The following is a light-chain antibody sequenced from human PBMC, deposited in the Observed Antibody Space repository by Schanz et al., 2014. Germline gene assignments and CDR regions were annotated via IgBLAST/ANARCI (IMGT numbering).Light chain of an antibody. CDR2: DAS. J-gene: IGKJ2*01. CDR3: QQYDNPYT. CDR1: QSISRW. Sequence: IQMTQSPSSLSASVGDRVTITCRASQSISRWLAWYQQKPGKAPKLLIHDASSLESGVTSRFSGSGSGTDFTFTISSLQPEDIATYYCQQYDNPYTFGQGTKLEIK. V-gene: IGKV1-5*01.